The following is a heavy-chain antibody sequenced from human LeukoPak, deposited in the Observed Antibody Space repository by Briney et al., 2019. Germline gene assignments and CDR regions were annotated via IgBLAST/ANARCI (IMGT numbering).Heavy chain of an antibody. CDR2: IWYDGSNK. J-gene: IGHJ4*02. V-gene: IGHV3-33*01. CDR1: GFTFSSYG. CDR3: ARDKYSSGWYVYY. D-gene: IGHD6-19*01. Sequence: PGRSLRLSCAASGFTFSSYGMHWVRQAPGKGLEWVAVIWYDGSNKYYADSVKGRFTISRGNSKNTLYLQMNSLRAEDTAVYYCARDKYSSGWYVYYWGQGTLVTVSS.